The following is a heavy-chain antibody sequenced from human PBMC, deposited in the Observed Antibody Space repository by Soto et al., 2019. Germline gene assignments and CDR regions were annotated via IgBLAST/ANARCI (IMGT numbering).Heavy chain of an antibody. CDR2: IWYDGSNK. CDR1: GFTFSSYG. J-gene: IGHJ6*04. D-gene: IGHD6-13*01. Sequence: PGGSLRLSCAASGFTFSSYGMHWVRQAPGKGLEWVAVIWYDGSNKYYADSVKGRFTISRDNSKNTLYLQMNSLRAEDTAVYYCAPPYEQQLVSLYYYYYVMAVGGKGTTVTVSS. CDR3: APPYEQQLVSLYYYYYVMAV. V-gene: IGHV3-33*01.